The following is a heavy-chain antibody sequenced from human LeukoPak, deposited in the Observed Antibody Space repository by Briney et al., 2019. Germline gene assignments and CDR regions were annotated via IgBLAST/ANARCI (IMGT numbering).Heavy chain of an antibody. J-gene: IGHJ6*03. CDR3: ARGAAPVYAIYYYYYMDV. Sequence: PGGSLRLSCAASGFTFSSYAMHWVRQAPGKGLEWVAVISYDGSNKYYADSVKGRFTISRDNSKNTLYLQMNSLRAEDTAVYYCARGAAPVYAIYYYYYMDVWGKGTTVTVSS. D-gene: IGHD2-8*01. V-gene: IGHV3-30*04. CDR2: ISYDGSNK. CDR1: GFTFSSYA.